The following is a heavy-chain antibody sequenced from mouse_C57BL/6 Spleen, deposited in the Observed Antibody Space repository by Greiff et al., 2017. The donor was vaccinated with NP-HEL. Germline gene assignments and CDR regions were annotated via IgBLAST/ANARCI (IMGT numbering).Heavy chain of an antibody. D-gene: IGHD1-1*01. CDR1: GYAFTNYL. CDR2: INPGSGGT. Sequence: QVQLQQSGAELVRPGTSVKVSCKASGYAFTNYLIEWVKQRPGQGLEWIGVINPGSGGTNYNEKFKGKATLTADKSSSTAYMQLSSLTSEDSAVYFCARGDYSYYFDYWGQGTTLTVSS. V-gene: IGHV1-54*01. J-gene: IGHJ2*01. CDR3: ARGDYSYYFDY.